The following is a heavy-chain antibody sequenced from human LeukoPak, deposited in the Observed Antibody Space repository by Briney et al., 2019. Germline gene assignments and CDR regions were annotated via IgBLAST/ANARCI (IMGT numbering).Heavy chain of an antibody. CDR1: GFTFSNYG. J-gene: IGHJ4*02. V-gene: IGHV3-23*01. Sequence: PGGSLRLSCVASGFTFSNYGMSWVRQAPGKGLEWVSGISGSGGSTYYADSVRGRFTISRDNSKNTLNLQMNRLRAEDSAVYYCAKSRSLEYSSSSDFWGQGTLVTVSS. CDR3: AKSRSLEYSSSSDF. CDR2: ISGSGGST. D-gene: IGHD6-6*01.